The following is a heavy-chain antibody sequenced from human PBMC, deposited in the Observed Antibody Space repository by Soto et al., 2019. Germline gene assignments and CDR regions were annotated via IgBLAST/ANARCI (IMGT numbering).Heavy chain of an antibody. J-gene: IGHJ4*02. CDR3: AKLGVRLAEYSSGWYYFDY. CDR1: GFTFSSYS. CDR2: ISGSGGST. Sequence: GGSLRLSCAASGFTFSSYSMSWVRQAPGKGLEWVSAISGSGGSTYYADSVKGRFTISRDNSKNTLYLQMNSLRAEDTAVYYCAKLGVRLAEYSSGWYYFDYWGQGTLVTVSS. D-gene: IGHD6-19*01. V-gene: IGHV3-23*01.